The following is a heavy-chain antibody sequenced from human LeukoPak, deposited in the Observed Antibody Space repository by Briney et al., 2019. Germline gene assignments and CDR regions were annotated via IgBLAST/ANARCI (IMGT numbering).Heavy chain of an antibody. V-gene: IGHV3-7*01. D-gene: IGHD5-18*01. CDR3: AKNRGLGYRSQHFDF. J-gene: IGHJ4*02. CDR1: GFTFSSYW. CDR2: IKQDGSEK. Sequence: GGSLRLSCAASGFTFSSYWMSWVRQAPGKGLEWVANIKQDGSEKYYVDSVKGRFTISRDNAKNSLYLQMNSLRAEDTAVYYWAKNRGLGYRSQHFDFRGQGTLVNGSS.